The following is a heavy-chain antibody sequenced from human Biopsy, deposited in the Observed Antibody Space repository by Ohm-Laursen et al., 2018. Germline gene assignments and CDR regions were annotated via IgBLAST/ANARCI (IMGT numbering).Heavy chain of an antibody. D-gene: IGHD1-1*01. V-gene: IGHV1-24*01. Sequence: GPSVKVSCKVSGYTLTALSMHWVRQAPGRGLEWMGGFAPENGKTIYAQKFQGRITMTEDTSTDTAYKELSSLRSEDTAVYYCAADINVWNVNYWGQGTQVTVSS. CDR1: GYTLTALS. CDR2: FAPENGKT. CDR3: AADINVWNVNY. J-gene: IGHJ4*02.